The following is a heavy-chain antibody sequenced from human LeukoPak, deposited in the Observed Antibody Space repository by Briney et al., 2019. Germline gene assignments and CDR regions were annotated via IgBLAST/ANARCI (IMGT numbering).Heavy chain of an antibody. Sequence: GGSLRLSCTASGFTFGDFAMSWFRQAPGKGLEWVGFIRSKAYGGTTEYAASVKGRFTISRDDSKSIAYLQMNSLKTEDTAVYYCTRAPRDYGDYVSSVYYFDYWGQGTLVTVSS. J-gene: IGHJ4*02. CDR1: GFTFGDFA. V-gene: IGHV3-49*03. CDR2: IRSKAYGGTT. CDR3: TRAPRDYGDYVSSVYYFDY. D-gene: IGHD4-17*01.